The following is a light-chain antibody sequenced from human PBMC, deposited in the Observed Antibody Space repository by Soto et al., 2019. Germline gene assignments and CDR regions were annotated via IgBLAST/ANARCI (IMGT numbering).Light chain of an antibody. Sequence: DIQMTQSPSTLSASVGDRVTITCRASQSISSWLAWYQQKPGKAPKILIYDASSLESGVPSRFSGSGSGTEFTLTVSSLQPDDFAPYYCQQYSSYWTFGQGTKVEIK. CDR1: QSISSW. V-gene: IGKV1-5*01. CDR2: DAS. J-gene: IGKJ1*01. CDR3: QQYSSYWT.